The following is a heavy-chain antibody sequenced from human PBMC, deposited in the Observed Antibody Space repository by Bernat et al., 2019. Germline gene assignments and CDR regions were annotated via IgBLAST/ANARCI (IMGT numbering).Heavy chain of an antibody. V-gene: IGHV3-30*14. Sequence: QVQLVESGGGVVQPGRSLRLSCAASGFTFSTYAMNWVRQAPGKGLEWVAVTSLDEGIKFYADSVKGRFTNSRDNSRNTLFLQMESLRTEDTAVYYCAGEEYNYALGSFDYWGQGTLVTVSS. CDR1: GFTFSTYA. D-gene: IGHD5-18*01. J-gene: IGHJ4*02. CDR2: TSLDEGIK. CDR3: AGEEYNYALGSFDY.